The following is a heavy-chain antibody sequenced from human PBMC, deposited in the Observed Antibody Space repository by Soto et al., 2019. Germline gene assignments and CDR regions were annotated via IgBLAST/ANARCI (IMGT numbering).Heavy chain of an antibody. V-gene: IGHV3-11*01. J-gene: IGHJ6*02. CDR3: ARVSWREKYGMDV. CDR2: ITFSGNTV. CDR1: GFTFSDSY. Sequence: GGSLRLSCAASGFTFSDSYMSWIRQAPGKGLEWISYITFSGNTVYYADSLKGRFTISRDNAKNSLYLQMNRLKAEDTAVYYCARVSWREKYGMDVWGQGTTVTVSS.